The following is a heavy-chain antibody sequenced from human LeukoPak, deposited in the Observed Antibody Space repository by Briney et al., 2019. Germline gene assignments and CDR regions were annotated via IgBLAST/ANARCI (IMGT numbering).Heavy chain of an antibody. CDR2: IYYRGST. CDR1: GGSISSSSYY. D-gene: IGHD6-13*01. CDR3: AREGYSSTSSMDY. J-gene: IGHJ4*02. V-gene: IGHV4-39*07. Sequence: SETLSLTCTVSGGSISSSSYYWGWTRYPPGKGLEGIGSIYYRGSTYYNPSLKSRVTISVDTSKNQFSLKLSSVTAADTAVYYCAREGYSSTSSMDYWGQGTLVTVSS.